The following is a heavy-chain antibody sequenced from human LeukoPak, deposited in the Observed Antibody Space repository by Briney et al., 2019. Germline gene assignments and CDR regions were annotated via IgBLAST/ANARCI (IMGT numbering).Heavy chain of an antibody. CDR2: IYTIGST. J-gene: IGHJ4*02. CDR3: AGHDNATGAFDY. D-gene: IGHD3-16*01. CDR1: GGYISSYY. Sequence: PSETLSLTCSVSGGYISSYYWSWIRQPAGKGLEWIWGIYTIGSTNYNPSLKSRVTMSVETSKNQFSLKLSSVTAADTAVYYCAGHDNATGAFDYWGQGTLVTVSS. V-gene: IGHV4-4*07.